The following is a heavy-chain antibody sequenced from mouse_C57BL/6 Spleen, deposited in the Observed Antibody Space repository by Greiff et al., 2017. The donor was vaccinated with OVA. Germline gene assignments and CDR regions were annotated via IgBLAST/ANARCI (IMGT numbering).Heavy chain of an antibody. J-gene: IGHJ2*01. CDR2: IDPSDSYT. Sequence: QVQLQQSGAELVMPGASVKLSCKASGYTFTSYWMHWVKQRPGQGLEWIGEIDPSDSYTNYNQKFKGKSTLTVDKSSSTAYMQLSSLTSEDSAVYYCTRRGLDSSGLYFDYWGQGTTLTVSS. CDR3: TRRGLDSSGLYFDY. CDR1: GYTFTSYW. V-gene: IGHV1-69*01. D-gene: IGHD3-2*02.